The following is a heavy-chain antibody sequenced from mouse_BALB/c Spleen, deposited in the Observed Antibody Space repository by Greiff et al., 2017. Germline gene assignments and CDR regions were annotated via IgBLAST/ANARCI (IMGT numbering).Heavy chain of an antibody. Sequence: EVKVEESGGGLVKPGGSLKLSCAASGFAFSSYDMSWVRQTPEKRLEWVAYISSGGGSTYYPDTVKGRFTISRDNAKNTLYLQMSSLKSEDTAMYYCARDGTDFDYWGQGTTLTVSS. D-gene: IGHD2-1*01. CDR1: GFAFSSYD. CDR2: ISSGGGST. CDR3: ARDGTDFDY. V-gene: IGHV5-12-1*01. J-gene: IGHJ2*01.